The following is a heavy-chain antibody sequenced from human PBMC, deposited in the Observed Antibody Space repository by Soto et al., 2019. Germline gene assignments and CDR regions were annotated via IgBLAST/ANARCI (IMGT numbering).Heavy chain of an antibody. J-gene: IGHJ4*02. CDR1: GYAVNSDY. Sequence: GGSLRLCCAASGYAVNSDYMSWVRQAPGKGLEWVSVLYGGGTTHYSDSVKGRFTISRYNSKNTVFLQMNSLRAEDTAVYYCVRTSSYWGQGTRVTVSS. CDR3: VRTSSY. D-gene: IGHD2-2*01. V-gene: IGHV3-53*01. CDR2: LYGGGTT.